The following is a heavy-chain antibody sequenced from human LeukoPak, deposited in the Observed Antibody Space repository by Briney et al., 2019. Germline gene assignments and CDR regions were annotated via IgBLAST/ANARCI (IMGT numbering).Heavy chain of an antibody. CDR1: GFTFSRYG. D-gene: IGHD3-10*01. Sequence: GGSLRLSCAASGFTFSRYGMHWVRQAPGKGLEWVAFIRYDESDKKYKDSVKGRFTVSKDNSKNTLSLQTHSLRVEDTAVYYCATHYYASGNYYNPIFYWGQGALVTVSS. J-gene: IGHJ4*02. V-gene: IGHV3-30*02. CDR2: IRYDESDK. CDR3: ATHYYASGNYYNPIFY.